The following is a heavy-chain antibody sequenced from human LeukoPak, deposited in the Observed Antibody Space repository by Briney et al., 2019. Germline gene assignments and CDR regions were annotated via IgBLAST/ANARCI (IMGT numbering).Heavy chain of an antibody. Sequence: SQTLSLTCTVSGSSISSGDYYWSWIRQPPGKGLEWIGYIYYSGSTDYNPSLKSRVTISVDTSKNQFSLKLSSVTAADTAVYYCARDLLNEGNHLDYWGQGTLVTVSS. V-gene: IGHV4-30-4*01. D-gene: IGHD4-23*01. CDR2: IYYSGST. CDR1: GSSISSGDYY. CDR3: ARDLLNEGNHLDY. J-gene: IGHJ4*02.